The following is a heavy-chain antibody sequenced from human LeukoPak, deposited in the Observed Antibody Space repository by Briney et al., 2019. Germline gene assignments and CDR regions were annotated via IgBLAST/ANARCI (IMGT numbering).Heavy chain of an antibody. CDR2: ISAYNGNT. CDR1: GYTFTSYG. D-gene: IGHD6-19*01. CDR3: ARGGYSSGWYELLEYFQH. J-gene: IGHJ1*01. Sequence: ASVKVSCKASGYTFTSYGISWVRQAPGQGLEWMGWISAYNGNTNYAQKLQGRVTMTTDTSTSTAYMELRSLRSDDTAVYYCARGGYSSGWYELLEYFQHWGQGTLVTVSS. V-gene: IGHV1-18*01.